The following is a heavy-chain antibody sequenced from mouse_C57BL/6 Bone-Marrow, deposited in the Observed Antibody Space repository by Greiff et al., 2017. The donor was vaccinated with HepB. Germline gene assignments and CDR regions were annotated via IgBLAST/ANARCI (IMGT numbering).Heavy chain of an antibody. CDR2: ISDGGSYT. CDR3: ARDDYGSGAWFAY. V-gene: IGHV5-4*01. J-gene: IGHJ3*01. CDR1: GFTFSSYA. Sequence: DVMLVESGGGLVKPGGSLKLSCAASGFTFSSYAMSWVRQTPEKRLEWVATISDGGSYTYYPDNVKGRFTISRDNAKNNLYLQMSHLKSEDTAMYYCARDDYGSGAWFAYWGQGTLVTVSA. D-gene: IGHD1-1*01.